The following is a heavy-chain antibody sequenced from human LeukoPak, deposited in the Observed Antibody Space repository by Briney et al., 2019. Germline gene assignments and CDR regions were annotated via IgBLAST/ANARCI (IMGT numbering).Heavy chain of an antibody. D-gene: IGHD3-10*01. J-gene: IGHJ5*02. CDR2: IHASGST. CDR1: GGSIGSYY. CDR3: ARGRPGGDWFDP. V-gene: IGHV4-59*01. Sequence: SQTLSLTCAVSGGSIGSYYWSWIRQPPGKGLEWIGYIHASGSTKYNPSLKSRVTMSVDTSRNHLSLKLTSVTAADTAVYYCARGRPGGDWFDPWGQGTLVTVSS.